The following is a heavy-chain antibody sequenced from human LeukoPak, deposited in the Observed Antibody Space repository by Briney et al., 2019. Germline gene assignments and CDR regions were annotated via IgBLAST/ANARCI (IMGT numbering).Heavy chain of an antibody. Sequence: AGTLSFTGSGSNFTFNNYPMSRHPQAPGKGLKGVSTISGSGGSTYYADCVKGRFTISRDNSKNTLYLQRNSLRAEDTAVYYCAKSAGGVGDYYFDYWGQGTLVTGSS. D-gene: IGHD2-8*01. J-gene: IGHJ4*02. V-gene: IGHV3-23*01. CDR3: AKSAGGVGDYYFDY. CDR1: NFTFNNYP. CDR2: ISGSGGST.